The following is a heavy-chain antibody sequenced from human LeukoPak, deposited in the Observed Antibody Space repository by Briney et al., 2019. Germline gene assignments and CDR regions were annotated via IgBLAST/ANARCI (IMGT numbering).Heavy chain of an antibody. Sequence: GASVKVSCKASGGTFSSYAISWVRQAPGQGLEWMGRIIPILGRANYAQKFQGRVTITADKSTSTAYMELSSLRSEDTAVYYCARDSVRDYDILTGFPYYYYYGMDVWGQGTTVTVSS. CDR1: GGTFSSYA. V-gene: IGHV1-69*04. D-gene: IGHD3-9*01. CDR3: ARDSVRDYDILTGFPYYYYYGMDV. J-gene: IGHJ6*02. CDR2: IIPILGRA.